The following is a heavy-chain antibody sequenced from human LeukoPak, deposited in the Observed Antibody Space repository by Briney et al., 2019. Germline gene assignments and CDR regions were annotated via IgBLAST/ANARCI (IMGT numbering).Heavy chain of an antibody. D-gene: IGHD3-22*01. Sequence: SQTLSLTCTVSGGSISSGDYYWSWIRQPPGKGLEWIGYIYYSGSTYYNPSLKSRVTISVDTSKNQFSLKLSSVTAADTAVYYCARHMAYDSSGYYSGSDAFDIWGQGTMVTVSS. CDR1: GGSISSGDYY. J-gene: IGHJ3*02. V-gene: IGHV4-30-4*01. CDR3: ARHMAYDSSGYYSGSDAFDI. CDR2: IYYSGST.